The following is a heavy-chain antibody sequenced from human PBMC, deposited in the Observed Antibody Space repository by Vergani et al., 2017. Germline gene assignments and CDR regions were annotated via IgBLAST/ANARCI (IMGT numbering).Heavy chain of an antibody. CDR2: IYYSGST. J-gene: IGHJ4*02. V-gene: IGHV4-59*01. D-gene: IGHD3-22*01. CDR1: GGSISSYY. CDR3: ARDVGPSGYYPSYFDY. Sequence: QVQLQESGPGLVKPSETLSLTCTVSGGSISSYYWSWIRQPPGKGLDWIGYIYYSGSTNYNPSLKSRVTISVDQSKNQFSLKLSSVTAADTAVYYCARDVGPSGYYPSYFDYWGQGTLVTVSS.